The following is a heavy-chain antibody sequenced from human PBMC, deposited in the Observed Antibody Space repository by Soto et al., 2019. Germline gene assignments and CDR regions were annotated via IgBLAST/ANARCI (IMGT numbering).Heavy chain of an antibody. CDR2: INAGNGNT. D-gene: IGHD2-15*01. J-gene: IGHJ4*02. V-gene: IGHV1-3*05. CDR3: ARDGVVVAATLGTPHFDY. Sequence: QVQLVQSGAEEKKPGASVKVSCKAYGYTFTRYAMHWARQAPGQRLEWMGWINAGNGNTKYSQKFQGRVTITRDTSARTAYMELSSLRSEDTAVYYCARDGVVVAATLGTPHFDYWGQGTLVTVSS. CDR1: GYTFTRYA.